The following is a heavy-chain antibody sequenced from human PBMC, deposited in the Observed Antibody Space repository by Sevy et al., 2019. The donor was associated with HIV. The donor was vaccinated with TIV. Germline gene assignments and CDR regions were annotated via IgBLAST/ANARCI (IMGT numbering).Heavy chain of an antibody. CDR2: IRYDGSNK. D-gene: IGHD3-3*01. V-gene: IGHV3-30*02. CDR3: AKDNSIASIFGVVIIGAFDI. CDR1: GFTFSSYG. Sequence: GGSLRLSCAASGFTFSSYGMHWVRQAPGKGLEWVAFIRYDGSNKYYADSVKGRFTISRDNSKNTLYLQMNSLRAEDTAVYYCAKDNSIASIFGVVIIGAFDIWGQGTMVTVSS. J-gene: IGHJ3*02.